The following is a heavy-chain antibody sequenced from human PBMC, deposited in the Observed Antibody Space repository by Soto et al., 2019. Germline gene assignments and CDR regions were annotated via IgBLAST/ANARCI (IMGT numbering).Heavy chain of an antibody. J-gene: IGHJ5*01. Sequence: XGSLSLSCEASVFTFSTTDMSCVRHSPGKCLEWVSTIYGDGRTTYYADSVRGRFSISRDNSKNMVYLQMDSLRVDDTATYYCVNNSGWFTSGGQG. CDR2: IYGDGRTT. V-gene: IGHV3-23*01. CDR3: VNNSGWFTS. CDR1: VFTFSTTD. D-gene: IGHD3-10*01.